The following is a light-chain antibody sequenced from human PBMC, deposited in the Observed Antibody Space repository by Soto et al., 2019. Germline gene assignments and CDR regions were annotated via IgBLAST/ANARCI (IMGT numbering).Light chain of an antibody. Sequence: QSALAQPISVSGSPEQSITISCTGNSNDIGTYDYVCWYQQHPGKAPRLLIHGVHNRSPGISGRFSASKSGLTASLTISGLQAEDEADYYCTAFSANRVYLFGPGTKVTVL. J-gene: IGLJ1*01. CDR2: GVH. CDR1: SNDIGTYDY. CDR3: TAFSANRVYL. V-gene: IGLV2-14*01.